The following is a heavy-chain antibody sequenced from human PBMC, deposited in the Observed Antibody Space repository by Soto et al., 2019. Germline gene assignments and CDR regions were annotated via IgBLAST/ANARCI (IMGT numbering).Heavy chain of an antibody. CDR2: IYHSGST. V-gene: IGHV4-38-2*02. Sequence: SEARSLRCSGSGDTLSTGYNQVWLRQPAGKGLEWIGSIYHSGSTYYNPALKSRVTIPVDTSENQLSLKLISVTAAHTAMYYYGRRAISAPGAPWGQG. J-gene: IGHJ5*02. CDR3: GRRAISAPGAP. CDR1: GDTLSTGYN. D-gene: IGHD2-2*01.